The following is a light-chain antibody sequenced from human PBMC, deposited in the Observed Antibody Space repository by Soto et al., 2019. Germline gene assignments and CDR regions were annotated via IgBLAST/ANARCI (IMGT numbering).Light chain of an antibody. J-gene: IGLJ2*01. CDR1: SSDVGGYNY. V-gene: IGLV2-14*01. CDR2: EVS. CDR3: SSYTSTTLVV. Sequence: QLVLTQPASVSGSPGQSITISCTGTSSDVGGYNYVSWFQQHPGKAPKLMIYEVSNRPSGVSNRFSGSKSGNTASLTISGLQAEDEADYYCSSYTSTTLVVFGGGTQLTVL.